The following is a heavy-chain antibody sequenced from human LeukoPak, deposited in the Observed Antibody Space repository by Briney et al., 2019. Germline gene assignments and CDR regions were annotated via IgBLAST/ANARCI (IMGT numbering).Heavy chain of an antibody. D-gene: IGHD6-19*01. J-gene: IGHJ5*02. CDR1: GFTFSSYS. V-gene: IGHV3-21*01. CDR3: ARDHFYSSGWYNNWFDP. CDR2: ISSSSSYI. Sequence: PGGSLRLSCAASGFTFSSYSMNWVRQAPGKGLEWVPSISSSSSYIYYADSVKGRFTISRDNAKNSLYLQMNSLRAEDTAVYYCARDHFYSSGWYNNWFDPWGQGTLVTVSS.